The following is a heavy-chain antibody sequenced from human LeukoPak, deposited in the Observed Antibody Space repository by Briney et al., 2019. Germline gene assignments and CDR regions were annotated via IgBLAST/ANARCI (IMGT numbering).Heavy chain of an antibody. D-gene: IGHD6-6*01. CDR1: GYTFTSYG. CDR2: ISAYNGNT. CDR3: ARDIAAPSGYYYYYYMDV. V-gene: IGHV1-18*01. J-gene: IGHJ6*03. Sequence: ASVKVSCKASGYTFTSYGISWVRQAPGQGLEWMGWISAYNGNTNYAQKLQGRVTMTTDTSTSTAYMELRSLRSDDTAVYYCARDIAAPSGYYYYYYMDVWGKGTTVTVSS.